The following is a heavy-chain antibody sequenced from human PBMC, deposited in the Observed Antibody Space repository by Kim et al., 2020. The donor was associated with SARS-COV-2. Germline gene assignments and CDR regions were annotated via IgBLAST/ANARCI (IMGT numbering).Heavy chain of an antibody. D-gene: IGHD5-18*01. Sequence: ASVKVSCKLSGFTFSTSALHWVRQAPGQRLEWMGWINRDNGKTKSSERFQDRVTFTRDMSASTAYMDLSSLRVEDTAVYYCARDGFFFDESRVTDTWGQG. CDR2: INRDNGKT. V-gene: IGHV1-3*01. J-gene: IGHJ1*01. CDR3: ARDGFFFDESRVTDT. CDR1: GFTFSTSA.